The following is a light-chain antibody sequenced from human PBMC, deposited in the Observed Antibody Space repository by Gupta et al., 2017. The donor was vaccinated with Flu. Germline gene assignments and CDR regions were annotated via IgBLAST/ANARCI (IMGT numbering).Light chain of an antibody. V-gene: IGKV1-5*03. Sequence: DIQLTQSPSTLSASVGDRVTITCRASQSVSGLLAWYQQKPGKAPKLLFSKASSLESGVPSSVSGSGSKTEFTLTSSSLHPEDFARYYCQQYKTYPLSFGGGTNVDFK. CDR1: QSVSGL. J-gene: IGKJ4*01. CDR3: QQYKTYPLS. CDR2: KAS.